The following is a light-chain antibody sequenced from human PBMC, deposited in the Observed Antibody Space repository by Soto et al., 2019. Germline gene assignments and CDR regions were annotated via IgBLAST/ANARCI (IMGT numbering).Light chain of an antibody. V-gene: IGKV3-20*01. CDR1: QRVSSSY. J-gene: IGKJ1*01. CDR2: GAS. Sequence: EIVLTQSPGTLSLSPGERATLSCRAIQRVSSSYLAWYQQKPGQAPRLLIYGASRRATGIPDRFSGSGSGTDFTLTISRMEPEDFAVFYCQQYGSSPGTFGQGTKVDIK. CDR3: QQYGSSPGT.